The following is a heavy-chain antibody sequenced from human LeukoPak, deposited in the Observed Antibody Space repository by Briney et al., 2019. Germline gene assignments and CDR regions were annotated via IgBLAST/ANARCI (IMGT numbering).Heavy chain of an antibody. CDR2: IYYIGTT. CDR1: GGSISSYY. J-gene: IGHJ6*02. CDR3: ARSYDSSGSYYYGMDV. Sequence: SETLSLTCTVSGGSISSYYWSWIRQPPGKGLEWIGYIYYIGTTAYNPSLKSRVTISVDTSKNQFSLKLSSVTAADTAVYYCARSYDSSGSYYYGMDVWGQGTTVTVSS. D-gene: IGHD3-22*01. V-gene: IGHV4-59*01.